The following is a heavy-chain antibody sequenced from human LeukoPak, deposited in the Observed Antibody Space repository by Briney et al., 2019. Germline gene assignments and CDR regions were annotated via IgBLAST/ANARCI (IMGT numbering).Heavy chain of an antibody. J-gene: IGHJ4*02. V-gene: IGHV1-2*02. Sequence: ASVKVSCKASGYTFTGYYMHWVRQAPGQGLERMGWINPNSGGTNYAQKFQGRVTMTRDTSISTAYMELSRLRSDDTAVYYCARYDSSGYPLDYWGQGTLVTVSS. CDR2: INPNSGGT. CDR1: GYTFTGYY. CDR3: ARYDSSGYPLDY. D-gene: IGHD3-22*01.